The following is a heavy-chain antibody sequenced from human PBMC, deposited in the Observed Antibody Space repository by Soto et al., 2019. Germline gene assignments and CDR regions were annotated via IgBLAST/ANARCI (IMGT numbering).Heavy chain of an antibody. V-gene: IGHV3-21*01. J-gene: IGHJ4*01. Sequence: PGGSLRLSCAATGFRFTTYGMNWIRQTPGKGLEWVSSVSSGSTYIYYADSVKRRFVISRDDANNSVFLQMNSLRAEDTAVYYCVSDSYRSLYDYWGKGTLVTVSS. CDR1: GFRFTTYG. CDR2: VSSGSTYI. CDR3: VSDSYRSLYDY. D-gene: IGHD2-2*02.